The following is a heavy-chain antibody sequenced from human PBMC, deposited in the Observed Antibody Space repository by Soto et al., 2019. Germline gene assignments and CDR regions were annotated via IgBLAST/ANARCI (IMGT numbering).Heavy chain of an antibody. CDR3: ARGHTAMVSAYFDY. CDR2: ISYNGNNK. CDR1: GFTFSSYT. J-gene: IGHJ4*02. D-gene: IGHD5-18*01. Sequence: QVQLVESGGGVVQPERSLRLSCAASGFTFSSYTMHWVHQAPGKGLEWVALISYNGNNKYYADSVKGRFNISRDNSKKTLYLQMNSLRADDTAVYYCARGHTAMVSAYFDYWGQGTLVTVSS. V-gene: IGHV3-30-3*01.